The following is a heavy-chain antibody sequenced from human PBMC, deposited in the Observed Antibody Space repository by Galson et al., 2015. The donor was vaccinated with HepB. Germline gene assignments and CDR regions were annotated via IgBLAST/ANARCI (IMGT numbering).Heavy chain of an antibody. CDR3: ALWAMVRGVITPPFDP. CDR1: GGTFSSYA. CDR2: IIPIFGTA. Sequence: SVKVSCKASGGTFSSYAISWVRQAPGQGLEWMGGIIPIFGTANYAQKFQGRVTITADESTSTAYMELSSLRSEDTAVYYCALWAMVRGVITPPFDPWGQGTLVTVSS. V-gene: IGHV1-69*13. D-gene: IGHD3-10*01. J-gene: IGHJ5*02.